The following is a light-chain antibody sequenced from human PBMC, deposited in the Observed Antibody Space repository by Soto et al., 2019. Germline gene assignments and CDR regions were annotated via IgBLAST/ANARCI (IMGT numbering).Light chain of an antibody. V-gene: IGLV2-11*01. CDR2: DVS. CDR3: CSYAGSYSLL. CDR1: SSNVGGYNY. Sequence: QSVLTQPRSVSGSPGQSVTISCTGTSSNVGGYNYVSWHQQHPGKAPKLMIYDVSKRPSGVPDRFSGSKSGNTASLTISGLQAEDEADYYCCSYAGSYSLLFGGGTKVTVL. J-gene: IGLJ2*01.